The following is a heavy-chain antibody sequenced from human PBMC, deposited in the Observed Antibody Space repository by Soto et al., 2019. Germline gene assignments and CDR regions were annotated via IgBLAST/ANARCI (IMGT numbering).Heavy chain of an antibody. Sequence: QVQLQESGPGLVKPSETLSLTCTVSGGSVSSGSYYWSWIRQPPGKGLEWIGYIYYSGSTNYNPSLKSRVNISVDTSKNQFSLKLTSVTAADTAVYYCARGDYCGDDCLNWFDPWGQGTLVTVSS. CDR3: ARGDYCGDDCLNWFDP. D-gene: IGHD2-21*02. CDR2: IYYSGST. V-gene: IGHV4-61*01. J-gene: IGHJ5*02. CDR1: GGSVSSGSYY.